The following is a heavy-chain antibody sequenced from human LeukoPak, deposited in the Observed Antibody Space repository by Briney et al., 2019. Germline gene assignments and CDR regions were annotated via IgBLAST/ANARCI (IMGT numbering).Heavy chain of an antibody. J-gene: IGHJ2*01. Sequence: SVKVSCKASGGTFSSYAISWVRQSPGQGLEWMGGIIPIFGTANYAQKFQGRVTMTRDTSTSTVYMELSSLRSEDTAVYYCARCIVGADLFDLWGRGTLVTVSS. D-gene: IGHD1-26*01. CDR2: IIPIFGTA. CDR3: ARCIVGADLFDL. CDR1: GGTFSSYA. V-gene: IGHV1-69*05.